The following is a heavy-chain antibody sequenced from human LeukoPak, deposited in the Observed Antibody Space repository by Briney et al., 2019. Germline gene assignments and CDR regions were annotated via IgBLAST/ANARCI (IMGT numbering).Heavy chain of an antibody. D-gene: IGHD5-12*01. V-gene: IGHV4-61*02. J-gene: IGHJ4*02. CDR1: GGSISSGSYY. Sequence: SETLSLTCTVSGGSISSGSYYWSWIRQPAGKGLEWIGRINTSGSTNYNPSLKSRVTISVDTSKNQFSLKLTSVTAADTAVYYCAWLPSYWGQGTQVTVSS. CDR3: AWLPSY. CDR2: INTSGST.